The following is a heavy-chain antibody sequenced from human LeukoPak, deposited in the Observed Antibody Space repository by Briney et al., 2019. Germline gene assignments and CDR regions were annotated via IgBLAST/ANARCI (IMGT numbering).Heavy chain of an antibody. J-gene: IGHJ4*02. Sequence: PSGTLSLTCAVSGGSISSSNWWSWVRPPPGEGLEWIGEIYHSGSTTYNPSLKSRVTISVDKSKNQFSLKLSSVTAADTAVYYCAGVDTAMVKDYWGQGTLVTVSS. V-gene: IGHV4-4*02. D-gene: IGHD5-18*01. CDR3: AGVDTAMVKDY. CDR2: IYHSGST. CDR1: GGSISSSNW.